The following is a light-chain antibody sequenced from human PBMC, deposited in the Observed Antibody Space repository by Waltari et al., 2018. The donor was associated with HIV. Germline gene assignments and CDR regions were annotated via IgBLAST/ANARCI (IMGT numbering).Light chain of an antibody. CDR2: SNN. V-gene: IGLV1-44*01. J-gene: IGLJ3*02. Sequence: QSVLPQPPSASGTPGQTVTPSCPGSSSTIGSTTLNWYQQRPGTAPKLLIYSNNQRPSGVPDRLSGSKSGTSASLAISGLQSEDEANYYCAAWDDSLIGPVFGGGTKLTVL. CDR3: AAWDDSLIGPV. CDR1: SSTIGSTT.